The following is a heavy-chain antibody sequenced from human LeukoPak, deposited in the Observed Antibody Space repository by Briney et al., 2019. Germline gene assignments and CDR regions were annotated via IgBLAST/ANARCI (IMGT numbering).Heavy chain of an antibody. Sequence: SGPTLVNPTQTLTLTCTFSGFSLSTSGVGVGWIRQPPGKALEWLALIYWNDDKRYSPSLKSRLTIAKDTSKNQVVLTMTNMDPVDTATYYCAHSSYYYDSSGFDYWGQGTLVTVSS. J-gene: IGHJ4*02. CDR1: GFSLSTSGVG. CDR2: IYWNDDK. D-gene: IGHD3-22*01. CDR3: AHSSYYYDSSGFDY. V-gene: IGHV2-5*01.